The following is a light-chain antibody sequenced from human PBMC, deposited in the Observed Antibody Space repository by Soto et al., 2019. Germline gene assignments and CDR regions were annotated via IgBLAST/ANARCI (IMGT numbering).Light chain of an antibody. CDR2: EGS. V-gene: IGLV2-14*02. J-gene: IGLJ1*01. CDR3: SSYTGGNPSYV. Sequence: QSALTQPASVSGSPGQSITISCTGTSSDIGGYNLVSWYQQHPGKAPKLMIYEGSKRPSGVSSRFSGSKSGNTASLTVSGLQAEDEADYYCSSYTGGNPSYVFGTGTKVTVL. CDR1: SSDIGGYNL.